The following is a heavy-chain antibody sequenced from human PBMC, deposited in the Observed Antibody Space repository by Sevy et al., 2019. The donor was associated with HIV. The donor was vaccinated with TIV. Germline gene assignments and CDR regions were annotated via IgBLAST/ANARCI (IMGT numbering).Heavy chain of an antibody. CDR2: ISSSGSTL. J-gene: IGHJ6*02. CDR3: ARDSTPRDYDSSGYYYVVHYYYYYGMDV. D-gene: IGHD3-22*01. V-gene: IGHV3-11*01. CDR1: GFTFSDYY. Sequence: GGSLRLSCAASGFTFSDYYMSWIRQAPGKGLEWVSYISSSGSTLYYADSVKGRFTISRDNAKNSLYLQMNSLRAEDTAVYYCARDSTPRDYDSSGYYYVVHYYYYYGMDVWGQGTTVTVSS.